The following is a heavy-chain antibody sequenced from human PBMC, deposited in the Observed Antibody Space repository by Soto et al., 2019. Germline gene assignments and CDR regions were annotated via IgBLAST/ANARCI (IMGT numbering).Heavy chain of an antibody. CDR3: AIFLNWNAPDNAFDI. D-gene: IGHD1-1*01. Sequence: GGSLRLSCAASGFTFSSYWMSWVRQAPGKGLEWAANIKQDGSEKYYVDSVKGRFTISRDNAKNSLYLQMNSLRAEDTAVYYCAIFLNWNAPDNAFDIWGQGTLVTVSS. J-gene: IGHJ3*02. CDR2: IKQDGSEK. V-gene: IGHV3-7*01. CDR1: GFTFSSYW.